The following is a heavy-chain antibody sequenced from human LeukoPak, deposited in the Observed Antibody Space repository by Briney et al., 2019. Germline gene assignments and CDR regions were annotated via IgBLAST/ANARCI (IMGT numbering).Heavy chain of an antibody. CDR1: GGSFSGYY. D-gene: IGHD6-13*01. Sequence: SETXSLTCAVYGGSFSGYYWSWVRQPPGKGVEWVGEINHSGSTNYNPSLKSRVTISVETYKKQFSLKLSSVTAADTAVYYCARRTYSSSWYRVDYWGQGTLVTVSS. CDR3: ARRTYSSSWYRVDY. J-gene: IGHJ4*02. V-gene: IGHV4-34*01. CDR2: INHSGST.